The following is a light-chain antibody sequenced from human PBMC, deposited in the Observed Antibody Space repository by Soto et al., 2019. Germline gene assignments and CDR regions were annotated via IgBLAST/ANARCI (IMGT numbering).Light chain of an antibody. Sequence: QSALTQPASVSGSPGQSITISCTGTSSDVGSYNLVSWYQQHPGKAPKLMIYEGSKRPSGVSNRFSGSKSGNTASLTISGLLAEDEADYYCCSYAGSSTHVFGAGTKVTVL. V-gene: IGLV2-23*01. J-gene: IGLJ1*01. CDR2: EGS. CDR1: SSDVGSYNL. CDR3: CSYAGSSTHV.